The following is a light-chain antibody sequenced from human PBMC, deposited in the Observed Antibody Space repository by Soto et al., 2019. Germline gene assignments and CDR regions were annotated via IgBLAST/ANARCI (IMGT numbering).Light chain of an antibody. CDR3: HQYNTWPLT. J-gene: IGKJ4*01. Sequence: EIVMTQSPVTLSVSPGERTTLSCRASQTIRSDLAWYQQKPGQAPRLLISDASTRATSIPARFNGSGSGTEFTLAISSLQSEDFAIYYCHQYNTWPLTFGGGTKVDI. CDR2: DAS. V-gene: IGKV3-15*01. CDR1: QTIRSD.